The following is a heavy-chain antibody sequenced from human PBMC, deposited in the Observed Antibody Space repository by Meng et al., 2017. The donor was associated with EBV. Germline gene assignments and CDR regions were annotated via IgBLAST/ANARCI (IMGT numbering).Heavy chain of an antibody. CDR1: GYTFTGYY. J-gene: IGHJ4*02. D-gene: IGHD6-19*01. Sequence: HRVQSGVEVTTPADSVKVSCKASGYTFTGYYMHWVRQAPGQGLEWMGRINPNSGGTNYAQKFQGRVTMTRDTSISTAYMELSRLRSDDTAVYYCARVGIAVAGTGDYWGQGTLVTVSS. CDR2: INPNSGGT. CDR3: ARVGIAVAGTGDY. V-gene: IGHV1-2*06.